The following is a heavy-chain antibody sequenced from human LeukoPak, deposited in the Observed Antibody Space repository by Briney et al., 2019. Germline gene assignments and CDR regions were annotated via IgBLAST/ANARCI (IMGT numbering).Heavy chain of an antibody. CDR1: GFTFSSYS. V-gene: IGHV3-21*01. Sequence: GGSLRLSCAASGFTFSSYSMNWVRQAPGKGLEWVSSISSSSSYIYYADSVKGRFTISRDNSKNTLYLQMGSLRAEDMAVYYCAREYNYDFWSGNPYFDYWGQGTLVTVSS. CDR3: AREYNYDFWSGNPYFDY. D-gene: IGHD3-3*01. J-gene: IGHJ4*02. CDR2: ISSSSSYI.